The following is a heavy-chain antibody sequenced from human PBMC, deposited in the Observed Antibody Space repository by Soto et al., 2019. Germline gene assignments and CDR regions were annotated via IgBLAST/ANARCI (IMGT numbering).Heavy chain of an antibody. CDR2: IYYSGST. J-gene: IGHJ4*02. V-gene: IGHV4-59*01. D-gene: IGHD5-12*01. Sequence: SETLSLTCTVSGGSISSYYWSWIRQPPGKGLEWIGYIYYSGSTNYNPSLKSRVTISVDTSKNQFSLKLSSVIAADTAVYYCAHSGYDSTFDYWGQGTLVTVSS. CDR1: GGSISSYY. CDR3: AHSGYDSTFDY.